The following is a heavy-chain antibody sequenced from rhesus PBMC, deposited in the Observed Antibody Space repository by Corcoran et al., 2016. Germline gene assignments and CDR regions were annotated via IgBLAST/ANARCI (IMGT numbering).Heavy chain of an antibody. CDR1: GGSISGYYY. V-gene: IGHV4S14*01. CDR3: ACLSSWSPDY. D-gene: IGHD6-13*01. CDR2: IYGSGRSN. J-gene: IGHJ4*01. Sequence: QVQLQESGPGLVKPSETLSLTCAVSGGSISGYYYWSWIRQPPGKGLEWIGSIYGSGRSNYLNPSLKSRVTLSVDTSKNPCSLKLSSVTTADTAVYYCACLSSWSPDYWGQGVLVTVSS.